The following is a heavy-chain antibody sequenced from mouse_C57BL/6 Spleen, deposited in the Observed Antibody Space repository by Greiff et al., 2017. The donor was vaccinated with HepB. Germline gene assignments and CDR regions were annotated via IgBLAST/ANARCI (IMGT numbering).Heavy chain of an antibody. D-gene: IGHD3-2*01. CDR1: GYTFTSYW. Sequence: QVQLQQPGAELVKPGASVKLSCKASGYTFTSYWMHWVKQRPGRGLEWIGMIDPNSGCTKYNEKFKSKATLTVDKPSSTAYMQLSSLTSEDSAVYYCADSSPRDAMDYWGQGTSVTVSS. J-gene: IGHJ4*01. CDR3: ADSSPRDAMDY. CDR2: IDPNSGCT. V-gene: IGHV1-72*01.